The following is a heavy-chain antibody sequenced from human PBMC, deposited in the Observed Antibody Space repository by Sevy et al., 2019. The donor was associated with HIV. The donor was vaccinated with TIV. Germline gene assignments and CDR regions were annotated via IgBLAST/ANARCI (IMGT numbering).Heavy chain of an antibody. J-gene: IGHJ4*02. V-gene: IGHV4-4*07. CDR3: ARVHGDYTYFDY. Sequence: SETLSLTCTVSGGSISSHYWSWIRQPAGKGLEWIGRIFASGSTNYNPSLKSRVSMSIDTSKKQFSLKLTSVTAAATAVYYCARVHGDYTYFDYWGQGTLVTVSS. CDR2: IFASGST. D-gene: IGHD4-17*01. CDR1: GGSISSHY.